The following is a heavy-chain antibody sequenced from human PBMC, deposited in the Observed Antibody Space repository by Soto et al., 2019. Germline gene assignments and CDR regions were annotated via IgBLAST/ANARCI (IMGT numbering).Heavy chain of an antibody. J-gene: IGHJ6*02. CDR1: GYTFTSYA. CDR3: ARGGGDSSSPSTRYYYYGMDV. Sequence: QVQLVQSGAEVKKPGASVKVSCKASGYTFTSYAMHWVRQAPGQRLEWMGWINAGNGNTKYSQKFQGRVTITRDTSASTAYMELSSLRSEDTAVYYCARGGGDSSSPSTRYYYYGMDVWGQGTTVTVSS. D-gene: IGHD6-6*01. CDR2: INAGNGNT. V-gene: IGHV1-3*01.